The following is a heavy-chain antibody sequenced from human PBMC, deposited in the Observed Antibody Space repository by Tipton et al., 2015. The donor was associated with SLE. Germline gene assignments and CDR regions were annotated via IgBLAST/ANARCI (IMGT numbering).Heavy chain of an antibody. CDR1: GYTFTSYD. Sequence: QVQLVQSGPEVKKPGASVKVSCKASGYTFTSYDINWVRQATGQGLEWMGWMNPNSGNTGYAQKFQGRVTMTRNTSISTAYMELSSLRSEDTAVYYCARGLSYYDYVWGSSYFPHWGQGTLVTVSS. J-gene: IGHJ1*01. D-gene: IGHD3-16*01. V-gene: IGHV1-8*01. CDR2: MNPNSGNT. CDR3: ARGLSYYDYVWGSSYFPH.